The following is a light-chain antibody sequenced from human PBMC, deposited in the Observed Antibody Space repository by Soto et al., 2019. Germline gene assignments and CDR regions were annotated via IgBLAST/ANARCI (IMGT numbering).Light chain of an antibody. Sequence: DIQMTQSPSSLSASVGDRVIITCQASQDIGSYLAWYQQKSGQAPKLLIYDASNLETGVPSRFSGSGSGTDFTFTISSLQPEDIATYYCQQYDNLVYTFGQGTKVDIK. V-gene: IGKV1-33*01. J-gene: IGKJ2*01. CDR3: QQYDNLVYT. CDR2: DAS. CDR1: QDIGSY.